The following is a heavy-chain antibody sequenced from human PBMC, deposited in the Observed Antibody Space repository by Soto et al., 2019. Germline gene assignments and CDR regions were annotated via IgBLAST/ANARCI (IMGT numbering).Heavy chain of an antibody. CDR3: AKVDRFFEWLTSDAFDI. CDR2: ISGSGGRT. D-gene: IGHD3-3*01. J-gene: IGHJ3*02. CDR1: GFTFSSYA. Sequence: EVPLLESGGGVVQPGGSLRLSCGASGFTFSSYAMSCVLQAPGKGLEWVSAISGSGGRTYYADSVKGRFTISRDNSKNTLYMQMNSPRGADTVVYYCAKVDRFFEWLTSDAFDILGQGTMVTVSS. V-gene: IGHV3-23*01.